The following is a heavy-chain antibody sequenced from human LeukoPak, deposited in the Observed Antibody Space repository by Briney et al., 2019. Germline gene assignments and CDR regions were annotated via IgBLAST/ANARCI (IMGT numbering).Heavy chain of an antibody. D-gene: IGHD3-10*01. CDR3: ARSSFGSGSYYPVDF. CDR1: EFTFSSYS. J-gene: IGHJ4*02. V-gene: IGHV3-48*01. CDR2: ISSTSGTI. Sequence: GGSLRLSCAASEFTFSSYSMNWVRQAPGKGLEWVSYISSTSGTIYYADSVKGRFTISRDNAKNSLHLQMNSLRAEDTAVYYCARSSFGSGSYYPVDFWGQGTLVTVSS.